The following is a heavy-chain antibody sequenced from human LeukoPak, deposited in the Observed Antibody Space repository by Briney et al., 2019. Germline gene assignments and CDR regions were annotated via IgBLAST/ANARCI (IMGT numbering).Heavy chain of an antibody. CDR1: GYSFTGYY. V-gene: IGHV1-2*02. CDR2: INPNSGGT. CDR3: AIFYRSSSAVTDAFDI. Sequence: ASVKVSCKASGYSFTGYYMHWVRQAPGQGLEWMGWINPNSGGTNYTQKFQGRVTMTRDTSISTAYMDLSRLRSDDTAVYYCAIFYRSSSAVTDAFDIWGQGTMVTVSS. J-gene: IGHJ3*02. D-gene: IGHD6-6*01.